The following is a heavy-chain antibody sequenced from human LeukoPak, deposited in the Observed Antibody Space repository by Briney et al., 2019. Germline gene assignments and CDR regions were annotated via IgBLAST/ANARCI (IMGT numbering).Heavy chain of an antibody. V-gene: IGHV5-51*01. CDR2: IYPGDSDT. Sequence: GESLKISCKGSGYSFTSYWIGWVRQMPGKGLEWMGIIYPGDSDTRYSPSFQGQVTISADKSISTAYLQWSSLKASDTAMYYCARSRRLWFGELFTYWFDPWGQGTLVTVSS. J-gene: IGHJ5*02. D-gene: IGHD3-10*01. CDR3: ARSRRLWFGELFTYWFDP. CDR1: GYSFTSYW.